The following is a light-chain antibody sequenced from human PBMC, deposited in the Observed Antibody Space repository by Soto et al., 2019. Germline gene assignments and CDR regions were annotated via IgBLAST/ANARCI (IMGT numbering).Light chain of an antibody. CDR3: CSYAGGHTSLL. V-gene: IGLV2-11*01. CDR1: SSDVGGYNY. Sequence: QSALTQPRSVSGSPGQSVTIYCTGTSSDVGGYNYVSWYQQHPGTVPKLMIYDVSNRPSGVPDRFSGSKSGNTASLTISGLQAEDEADYYCCSYAGGHTSLLFGGGTKVTVL. CDR2: DVS. J-gene: IGLJ2*01.